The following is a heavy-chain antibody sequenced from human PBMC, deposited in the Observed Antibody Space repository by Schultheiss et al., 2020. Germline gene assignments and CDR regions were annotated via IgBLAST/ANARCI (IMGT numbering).Heavy chain of an antibody. J-gene: IGHJ3*02. CDR2: IYNNAGT. V-gene: IGHV4-59*12. CDR3: ARVGSQDAFDI. Sequence: SQTLSLTCTVYGDSITSFYWSWIRQTPGKGLEWIGYIYNNAGTNYNPSLKSRVTISVDTSKNQFSLKLSSVTAADTAVYYCARVGSQDAFDIWGQGTMVTVSS. CDR1: GDSITSFY.